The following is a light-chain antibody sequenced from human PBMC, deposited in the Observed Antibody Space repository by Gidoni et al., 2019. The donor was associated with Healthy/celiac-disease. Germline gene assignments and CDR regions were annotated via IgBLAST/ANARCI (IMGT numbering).Light chain of an antibody. J-gene: IGLJ3*02. CDR2: LNSDDSH. V-gene: IGLV4-69*01. Sequence: QLVLTQSPSASASLGASVKLTCTLSSGHSSDASAWHQQQPEKGPRYLMKLNSDDSHSKGDGIPDRFSGSSSGAERYLTISILQSEDEADYYCQTWGTGTWVFGGGTKLTVL. CDR1: SGHSSDA. CDR3: QTWGTGTWV.